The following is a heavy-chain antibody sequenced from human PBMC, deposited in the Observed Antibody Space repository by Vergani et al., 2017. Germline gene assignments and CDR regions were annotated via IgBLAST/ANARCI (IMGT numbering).Heavy chain of an antibody. CDR1: GESISGYY. CDR2: INHSGST. D-gene: IGHD3-3*01. V-gene: IGHV4-34*09. J-gene: IGHJ6*03. Sequence: QVKLQESGPGLLKPSQTLSLTCTVSGESISGYYWSWIRQPPGKGLEWIGEINHSGSTNYNPSLKSRVTISVDTSKNQFSLKLSSVTAADTAVYYCARVQELYDFWSGYRVRYYYYMDVWGKGTTVTVSS. CDR3: ARVQELYDFWSGYRVRYYYYMDV.